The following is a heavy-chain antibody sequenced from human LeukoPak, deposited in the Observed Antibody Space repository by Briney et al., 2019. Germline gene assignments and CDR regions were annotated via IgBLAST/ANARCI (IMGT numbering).Heavy chain of an antibody. J-gene: IGHJ5*02. CDR1: GFTFSSYA. Sequence: PGRSLRLSCAASGFTFSSYAMHWVRQAPGKGLEWVAVISYDGSNKYYADSVKGRFTISRDNSKNTLYLQMNSLRAEDTAVYYLARSQHGIAARARFGPWGQGTLVTVSS. CDR3: ARSQHGIAARARFGP. CDR2: ISYDGSNK. V-gene: IGHV3-30-3*01. D-gene: IGHD6-6*01.